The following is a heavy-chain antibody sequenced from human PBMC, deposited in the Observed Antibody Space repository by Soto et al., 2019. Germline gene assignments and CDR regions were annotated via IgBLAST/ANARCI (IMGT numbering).Heavy chain of an antibody. Sequence: QVQLVQSGAELKKPGASVKVSCKASGYTFSNYDMNWVRQATGQGPEWIGWVNPNNGDTGYAQKFQGRVNLTTDISKTTVYMELTSLRSEDTAIYYCAKVSRKGSAIDFDYWGQGTLITVSS. CDR2: VNPNNGDT. CDR3: AKVSRKGSAIDFDY. CDR1: GYTFSNYD. J-gene: IGHJ4*02. D-gene: IGHD3-10*01. V-gene: IGHV1-8*01.